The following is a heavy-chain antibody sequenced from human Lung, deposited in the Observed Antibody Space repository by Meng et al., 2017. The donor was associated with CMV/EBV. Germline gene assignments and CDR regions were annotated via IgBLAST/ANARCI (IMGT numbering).Heavy chain of an antibody. CDR3: ARVRSRDYGDFYAHFDY. CDR2: IISIFGTA. J-gene: IGHJ4*02. CDR1: TFGSYA. Sequence: TFGSYAISWVRQAPRLGLEGMGWIISIFGTANYAQKFQGRVTITTDESTSTAYMELSSLRSEDTAVYYCARVRSRDYGDFYAHFDYWGQGTLVTVSS. V-gene: IGHV1-69*05. D-gene: IGHD4-17*01.